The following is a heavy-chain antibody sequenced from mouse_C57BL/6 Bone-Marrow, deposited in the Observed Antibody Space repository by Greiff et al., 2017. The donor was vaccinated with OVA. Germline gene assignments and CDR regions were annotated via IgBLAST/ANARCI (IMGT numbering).Heavy chain of an antibody. CDR1: GYTFTSYW. CDR2: IDPSDSYT. CDR3: AREIITTVVATNYYAMDY. J-gene: IGHJ4*01. Sequence: QVQLQQPGAELMKPGASVKLSCKASGYTFTSYWMQWVKQRPGQGLEWIGEIDPSDSYTNYNQKFKGKATLTVDTSSSTAYMQLSSLTSEDSAVYYCAREIITTVVATNYYAMDYWGQGTSVTVSS. V-gene: IGHV1-50*01. D-gene: IGHD1-1*01.